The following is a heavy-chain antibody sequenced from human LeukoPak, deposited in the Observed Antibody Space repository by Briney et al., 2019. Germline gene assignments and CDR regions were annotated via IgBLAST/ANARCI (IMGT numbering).Heavy chain of an antibody. J-gene: IGHJ4*02. Sequence: ASVKVSCKASGYTFTSYGISWVRQAPGQGLEWMGWISAYNGNTNYAQKLQGRVTMTTDTSTSTAYMELRSLRSDDTAVHYCAKGVDSYGYGYFDYWGQGALVTVSS. CDR1: GYTFTSYG. V-gene: IGHV1-18*01. CDR3: AKGVDSYGYGYFDY. CDR2: ISAYNGNT. D-gene: IGHD5-18*01.